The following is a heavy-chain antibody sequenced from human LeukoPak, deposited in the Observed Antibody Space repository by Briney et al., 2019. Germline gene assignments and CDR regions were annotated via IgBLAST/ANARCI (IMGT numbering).Heavy chain of an antibody. J-gene: IGHJ6*03. CDR2: ISGSGGST. CDR1: GFTFSSYA. V-gene: IGHV3-23*01. Sequence: GGSLRLSCAASGFTFSSYAMSWVRQAPGKGLEWVSAISGSGGSTYYADSVKGRFTISRDNSKNTLYLQMNSLRAEDTALYYCARERDSSSWTHYMDVWGKGTTVTVSS. CDR3: ARERDSSSWTHYMDV. D-gene: IGHD6-13*01.